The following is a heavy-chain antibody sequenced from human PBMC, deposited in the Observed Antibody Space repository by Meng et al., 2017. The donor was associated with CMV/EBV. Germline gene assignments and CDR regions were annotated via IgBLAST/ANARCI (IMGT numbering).Heavy chain of an antibody. CDR2: IYYSGST. J-gene: IGHJ6*02. CDR1: GGSISSSSYY. Sequence: SETLSLTCTVSGGSISSSSYYWGWIRQPPGKGLEWIGSIYYSGSTYYNPSLKSRVTISVDTSKNQFSLKLSSVTAADTAVYYCASLRSGMDVWGQGTTVTVSS. V-gene: IGHV4-39*01. CDR3: ASLRSGMDV.